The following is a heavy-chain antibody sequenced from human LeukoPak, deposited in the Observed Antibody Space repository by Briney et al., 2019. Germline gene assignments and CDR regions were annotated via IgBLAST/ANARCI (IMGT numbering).Heavy chain of an antibody. J-gene: IGHJ4*02. V-gene: IGHV4-4*07. D-gene: IGHD6-13*01. Sequence: SETPSLTCTVSGGSISSYYWSWIRQPAGKGLEWIGRIYTSGSTNYNPSLKSRVTMSVDTSKNQFSLKLSSVTAADTAVYYCARGPRAPIAAAYFDYWGQGTLVTVSS. CDR1: GGSISSYY. CDR3: ARGPRAPIAAAYFDY. CDR2: IYTSGST.